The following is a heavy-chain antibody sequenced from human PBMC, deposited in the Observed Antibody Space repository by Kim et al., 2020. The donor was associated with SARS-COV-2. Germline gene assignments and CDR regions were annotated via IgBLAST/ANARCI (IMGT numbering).Heavy chain of an antibody. V-gene: IGHV3-21*01. J-gene: IGHJ3*01. CDR3: ARDQAMGRRVDSAFDV. Sequence: GGSLRLSCAASGFTFSSYSMNWVRQAPGKGLEWVSSISSSSSYIYYADSVKGRFTISRDNAKNTLYLQMDNLRAEDTAVYYCARDQAMGRRVDSAFDVWGQGTMVTVSS. D-gene: IGHD3-3*01. CDR1: GFTFSSYS. CDR2: ISSSSSYI.